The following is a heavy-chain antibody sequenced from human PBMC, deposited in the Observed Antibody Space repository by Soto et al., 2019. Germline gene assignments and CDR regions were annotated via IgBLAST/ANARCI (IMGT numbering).Heavy chain of an antibody. V-gene: IGHV3-23*01. D-gene: IGHD1-1*01. CDR1: GFTFSSYA. J-gene: IGHJ6*03. CDR3: ARDPELEPSYYYYYMDV. CDR2: ISGSGGST. Sequence: PGGSLRLSCAASGFTFSSYAMSWVRQAPGKGLEWVSAISGSGGSTCYADSVKGRFTISRDNSKNSLYLQMNSLRAEDTAVYYCARDPELEPSYYYYYMDVWGKGTTVTVSS.